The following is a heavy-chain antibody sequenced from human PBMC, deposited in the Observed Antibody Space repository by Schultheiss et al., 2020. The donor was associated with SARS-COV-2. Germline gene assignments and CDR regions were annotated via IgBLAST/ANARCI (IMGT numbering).Heavy chain of an antibody. Sequence: SETLSLTCTVSGGSISSYYWSWIRQPAGKGLEWIGEINHSGSTNYNPSLKSRVTISVDTSKNQFSLKLSSVTAADTAVYYCAREEQQLVGGPGWFDPWGQGTLVTVSS. V-gene: IGHV4-34*01. CDR2: INHSGST. CDR1: GGSISSYY. J-gene: IGHJ5*02. CDR3: AREEQQLVGGPGWFDP. D-gene: IGHD6-13*01.